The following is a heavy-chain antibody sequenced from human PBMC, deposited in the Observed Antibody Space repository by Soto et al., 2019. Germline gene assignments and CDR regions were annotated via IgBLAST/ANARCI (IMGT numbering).Heavy chain of an antibody. CDR1: GGSISSYY. V-gene: IGHV4-59*07. CDR2: IYYSGST. J-gene: IGHJ6*02. D-gene: IGHD3-10*01. CDR3: ARGPAVTLITMVRGVINYGMDV. Sequence: PSDTLSLTCTVSGGSISSYYWSWIRQPPGKGLEWIGYIYYSGSTNYNPSLKSRVTISVDTSKNQFSLKLSSVTAADTAVYYCARGPAVTLITMVRGVINYGMDVWGQGATVTVSS.